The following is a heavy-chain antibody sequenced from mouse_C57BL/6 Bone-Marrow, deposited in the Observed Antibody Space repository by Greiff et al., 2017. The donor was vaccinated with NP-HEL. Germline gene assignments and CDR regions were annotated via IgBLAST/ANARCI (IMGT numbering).Heavy chain of an antibody. CDR1: GYSITRCYL. CDR2: LSYDGSN. J-gene: IGHJ1*02. D-gene: IGHD1-1*01. Sequence: EVQLQESGPGLVKPSQSLSLTCSVTGYSITRCYLCYLILQFPGNLLWWMGYLSYDGSNKSTPSFTNRISITRDTAKNPIFLKLNSVTTEDTATYYCARTYGSSRGYFDVWGTGTTVTVSS. CDR3: ARTYGSSRGYFDV. V-gene: IGHV3-6*01.